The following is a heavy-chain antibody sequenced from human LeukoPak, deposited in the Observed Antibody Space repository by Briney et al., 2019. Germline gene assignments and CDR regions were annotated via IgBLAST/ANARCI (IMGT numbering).Heavy chain of an antibody. CDR3: ARDGRGSYDSDNYVSYYFDY. CDR1: GFTLSYHW. Sequence: GGSLRLSCAASGFTLSYHWMSWVRQAPGKGLEWVANIKQDGSEKYYVDSVKGLFTISRDNAKNSLYLQINSLRTEDTAVYYCARDGRGSYDSDNYVSYYFDYWGQGTLVTVSS. J-gene: IGHJ4*02. V-gene: IGHV3-7*01. CDR2: IKQDGSEK. D-gene: IGHD3-22*01.